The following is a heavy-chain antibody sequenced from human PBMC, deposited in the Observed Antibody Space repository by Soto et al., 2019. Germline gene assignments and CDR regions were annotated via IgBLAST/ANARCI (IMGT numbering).Heavy chain of an antibody. D-gene: IGHD4-17*01. CDR2: IHFGGTT. J-gene: IGHJ4*02. V-gene: IGHV4-59*01. CDR3: ARSDYGEFDS. CDR1: GGSMRDYV. Sequence: SETLSLTCTVSGGSMRDYVWNWIRQPAGKGLEWIAYIHFGGTTNYNPSLKSRVAISIDMSKNRLSLKLNSVTAADSALYYCARSDYGEFDSCGQVALVTLSS.